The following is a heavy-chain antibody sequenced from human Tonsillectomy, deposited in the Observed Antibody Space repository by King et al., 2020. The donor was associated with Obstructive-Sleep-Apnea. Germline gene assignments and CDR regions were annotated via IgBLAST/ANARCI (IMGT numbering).Heavy chain of an antibody. CDR3: ATDRPYGSGSYYKPDYFDY. V-gene: IGHV2-5*02. J-gene: IGHJ4*02. CDR1: GFSLSTSGVG. D-gene: IGHD3-10*01. Sequence: ITLKESGPTLVKPTQTLTLTCTFSGFSLSTSGVGVGWIRQPPGKALEWLALIYWDDDKRYSPSLKSRLTITKDTSKNQVVLTMTNMDPVDTATNYCATDRPYGSGSYYKPDYFDYWGQGTLVTVSS. CDR2: IYWDDDK.